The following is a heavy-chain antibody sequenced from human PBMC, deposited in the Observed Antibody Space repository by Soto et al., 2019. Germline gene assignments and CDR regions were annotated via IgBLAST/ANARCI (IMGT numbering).Heavy chain of an antibody. CDR3: ARDRGYSYGTYSHSRMDV. CDR2: ISRSSTYI. D-gene: IGHD5-18*01. J-gene: IGHJ6*02. Sequence: PHRLSQPASESTFISHSRNWVRQAPGKGLECVSSISRSSTYIYYADAVNGRFTISIGNAKNSLYLQMNSLRAEHTAVYYCARDRGYSYGTYSHSRMDVWGQGTTVTVSS. V-gene: IGHV3-21*01. CDR1: ESTFISHS.